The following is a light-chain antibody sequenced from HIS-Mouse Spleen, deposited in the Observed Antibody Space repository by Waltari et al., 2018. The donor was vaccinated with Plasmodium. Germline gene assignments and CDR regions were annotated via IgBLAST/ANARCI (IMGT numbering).Light chain of an antibody. CDR3: QQYKSYSWT. CDR1: PSISSW. V-gene: IGKV1-5*03. Sequence: DITMTQSPCTPSASVGDSVTITCRDCPSISSWLAWYQQKPGKAPKLLIYKASSLESGVPSRFSGSGSGTEFTLTISSLQPDDFATYYCQQYKSYSWTFGQGTKVEIK. J-gene: IGKJ1*01. CDR2: KAS.